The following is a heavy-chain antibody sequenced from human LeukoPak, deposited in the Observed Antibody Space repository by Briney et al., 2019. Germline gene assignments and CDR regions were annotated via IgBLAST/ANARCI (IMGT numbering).Heavy chain of an antibody. CDR2: ISYDGSNK. CDR3: ARGNRKGSGWQYYYYGMDV. CDR1: GFTFSSYA. D-gene: IGHD6-19*01. J-gene: IGHJ6*02. Sequence: PGGSLRLSCASSGFTFSSYAMHWVRQAPGKGLEWVAVISYDGSNKYYADSVKGRFTISRDNSKNTLYLQMNSLRAEDTAVYYCARGNRKGSGWQYYYYGMDVWGQGTTVTVSS. V-gene: IGHV3-30-3*01.